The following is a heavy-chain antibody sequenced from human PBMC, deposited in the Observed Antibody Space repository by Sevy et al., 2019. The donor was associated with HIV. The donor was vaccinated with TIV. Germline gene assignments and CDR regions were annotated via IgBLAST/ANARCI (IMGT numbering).Heavy chain of an antibody. J-gene: IGHJ4*02. Sequence: GGSLRLSCVASGFTFSNYNINWVRQAPGKGLEWVSYISGLSNYIYYADSLGGRFTISRDNAKNSVYLQMNSLRTEDTAVYYCARGATSGWDHFDSWGQGTLVTVSS. CDR3: ARGATSGWDHFDS. CDR2: ISGLSNYI. D-gene: IGHD6-19*01. CDR1: GFTFSNYN. V-gene: IGHV3-21*06.